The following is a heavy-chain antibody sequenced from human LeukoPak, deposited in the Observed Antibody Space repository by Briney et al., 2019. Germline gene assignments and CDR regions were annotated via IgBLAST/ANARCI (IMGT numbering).Heavy chain of an antibody. D-gene: IGHD6-6*01. CDR3: VRSARRGDF. J-gene: IGHJ4*02. Sequence: TGGSLRLSCAASGFTVSNNYMIWVRQAPGKGLEYLSYISGSGSDISYADSVKGRFTISRDNAKNSLYLQMNSLRVEDTAMYYCVRSARRGDFWGQGTLVTVSS. V-gene: IGHV3-11*01. CDR2: ISGSGSDI. CDR1: GFTVSNNY.